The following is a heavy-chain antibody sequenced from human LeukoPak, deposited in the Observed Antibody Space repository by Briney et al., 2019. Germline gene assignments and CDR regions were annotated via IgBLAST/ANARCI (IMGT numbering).Heavy chain of an antibody. Sequence: EASVKVSCKASGYTLTGYYMHWVQQAPGQGPEWLGWINPNSGGTIYAQNFQGRVTMTRDTSISTAYMELSRLRSDDTAVYYCARVRMAVGSVSFYYYGTDVWGQGTTVTVSS. D-gene: IGHD6-19*01. J-gene: IGHJ6*02. CDR1: GYTLTGYY. CDR2: INPNSGGT. CDR3: ARVRMAVGSVSFYYYGTDV. V-gene: IGHV1-2*02.